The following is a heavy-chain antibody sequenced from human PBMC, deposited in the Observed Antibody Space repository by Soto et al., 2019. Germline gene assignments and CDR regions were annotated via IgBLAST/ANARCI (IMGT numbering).Heavy chain of an antibody. Sequence: QLQLQESGPGLVKPSETLSLTCTVSGGSISSSSYYWGWIRQPPGKGLEWIGSIYYSGSTYYNPSLKSRVTISVDTSKNQFSLKLSSVTAADTAVYYCARTNYYDSSVFDYWGQGTLVTVSS. CDR3: ARTNYYDSSVFDY. CDR1: GGSISSSSYY. J-gene: IGHJ4*02. CDR2: IYYSGST. D-gene: IGHD3-22*01. V-gene: IGHV4-39*01.